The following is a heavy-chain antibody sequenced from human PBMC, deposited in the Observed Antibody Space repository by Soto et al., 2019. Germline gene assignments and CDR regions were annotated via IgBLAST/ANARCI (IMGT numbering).Heavy chain of an antibody. Sequence: EVQLVESGGGLVQPGGSLRLSCAASGFTFSSYWMSWVRQAPGKGLEWVANIKQDGSEKYYVDSVKGRFTISRDNAKNSLYLQMNSLRAEDTAVYYCARDPGDCSSTSCYVGWGDYWGQGTLVTVSS. V-gene: IGHV3-7*01. CDR1: GFTFSSYW. D-gene: IGHD2-2*01. CDR3: ARDPGDCSSTSCYVGWGDY. J-gene: IGHJ4*02. CDR2: IKQDGSEK.